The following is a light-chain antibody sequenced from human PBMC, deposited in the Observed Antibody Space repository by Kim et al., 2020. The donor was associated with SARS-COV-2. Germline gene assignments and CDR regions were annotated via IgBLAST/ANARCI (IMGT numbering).Light chain of an antibody. J-gene: IGLJ2*01. CDR3: QSYDSSNQGV. Sequence: KTVTISCTRSSASIASNYVQWYQQRPGSAPTTVIYEDNQRPSGVPDRFSGSIDSSSNSASLTISGLKTEDEADYYCQSYDSSNQGVFGGGTQLTVL. CDR1: SASIASNY. CDR2: EDN. V-gene: IGLV6-57*03.